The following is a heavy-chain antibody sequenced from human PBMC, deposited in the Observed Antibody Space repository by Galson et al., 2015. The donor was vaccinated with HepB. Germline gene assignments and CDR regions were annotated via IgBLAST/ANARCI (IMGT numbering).Heavy chain of an antibody. CDR1: GASINSGNW. D-gene: IGHD1-1*01. CDR2: VFLSGST. V-gene: IGHV4-4*02. Sequence: SETLSLTCAVSGASINSGNWWSWIRQPPGKGLEWIGEVFLSGSTNYSPSLRSRVTISVDTSKNEFSLKVNFVTAADTAIYYCARVSGTYDYFDYWSQGTLVTVSS. CDR3: ARVSGTYDYFDY. J-gene: IGHJ4*02.